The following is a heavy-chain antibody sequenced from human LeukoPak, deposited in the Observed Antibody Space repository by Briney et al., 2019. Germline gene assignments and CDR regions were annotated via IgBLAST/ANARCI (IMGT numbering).Heavy chain of an antibody. Sequence: GGSLRLSCAASRYCFNRYAMRWVWQAPGKGLEWVSTISGSGGSTYYADTVKGRFTISRDNSKNTLHLQIHSLRAEDTAVYYCARGRCDQLGFIDYWGQGTLITVSS. D-gene: IGHD1-1*01. J-gene: IGHJ4*02. CDR3: ARGRCDQLGFIDY. CDR1: RYCFNRYA. V-gene: IGHV3-23*01. CDR2: ISGSGGST.